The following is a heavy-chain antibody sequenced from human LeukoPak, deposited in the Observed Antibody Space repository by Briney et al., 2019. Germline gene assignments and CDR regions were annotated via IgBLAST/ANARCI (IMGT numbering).Heavy chain of an antibody. CDR2: ISSSSSYI. V-gene: IGHV3-21*01. CDR3: ASHKGGLLWFGELSPNDY. J-gene: IGHJ4*02. D-gene: IGHD3-10*01. Sequence: GGSLRLSCAASGFTFSSYAMTWVRQAPGKGLEWVSSISSSSSYIYYADSVKGRFTISRDNAKNSLYLQMNSLRAEDTAVYYCASHKGGLLWFGELSPNDYWGQGTLVTVSS. CDR1: GFTFSSYA.